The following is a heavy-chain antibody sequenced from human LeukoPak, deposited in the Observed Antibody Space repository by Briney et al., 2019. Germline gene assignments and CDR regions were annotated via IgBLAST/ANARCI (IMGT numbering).Heavy chain of an antibody. Sequence: PGGSLRLSCAASGFTFSSYGMHWVRQAPGKGLEWVAVISYDGSNKYYADSVKGRFTISRDNSKNTLYLQMNSLRAEDTAVYYCAKDCLSGSYFNPMYFDYWGQGTLVTVSS. D-gene: IGHD1-26*01. CDR1: GFTFSSYG. CDR3: AKDCLSGSYFNPMYFDY. CDR2: ISYDGSNK. V-gene: IGHV3-30*18. J-gene: IGHJ4*02.